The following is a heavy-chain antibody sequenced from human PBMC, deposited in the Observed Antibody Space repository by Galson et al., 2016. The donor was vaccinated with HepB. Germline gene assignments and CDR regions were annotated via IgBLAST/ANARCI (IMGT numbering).Heavy chain of an antibody. CDR1: RFTFDDYA. J-gene: IGHJ4*01. D-gene: IGHD3-9*01. CDR3: VKGGGWGLRNFFNF. Sequence: SLRLSCAASRFTFDDYAIHWVRQSPGKGLEWVSGINWNGGDIGYADSVEGRFTISRDNAKTSLYLQMNSLRPGDTALYYCVKGGGWGLRNFFNFWGRGTLVTVSS. CDR2: INWNGGDI. V-gene: IGHV3-9*01.